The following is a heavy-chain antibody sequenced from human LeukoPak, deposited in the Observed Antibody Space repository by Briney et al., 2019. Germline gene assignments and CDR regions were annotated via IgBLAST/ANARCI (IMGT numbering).Heavy chain of an antibody. Sequence: ASVKVSCKASGFTFTSSARQWVRQARGQRLEWIGWIVVGSGNTNYAQKFQERVTITRDMSTSTAYMELSSLEAEDTAMYYCARIVFGGFDVWGQGTMVTV. V-gene: IGHV1-58*02. J-gene: IGHJ3*01. CDR3: ARIVFGGFDV. D-gene: IGHD3-3*01. CDR1: GFTFTSSA. CDR2: IVVGSGNT.